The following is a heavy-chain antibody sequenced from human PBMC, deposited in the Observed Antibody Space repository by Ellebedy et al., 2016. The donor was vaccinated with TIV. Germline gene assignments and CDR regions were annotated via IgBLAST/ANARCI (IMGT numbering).Heavy chain of an antibody. J-gene: IGHJ4*02. V-gene: IGHV3-23*01. CDR2: ITGSGDRT. D-gene: IGHD5-24*01. Sequence: GESLKISCATSGFTFDNFAMRWFRQAPGKGLEWVSAITGSGDRTFYADSVKGRFTVSRDTSKNTLYLQMNSLRAEDTAVYYCAKDTGWLQFKFFDYWGQGTLVTVSS. CDR3: AKDTGWLQFKFFDY. CDR1: GFTFDNFA.